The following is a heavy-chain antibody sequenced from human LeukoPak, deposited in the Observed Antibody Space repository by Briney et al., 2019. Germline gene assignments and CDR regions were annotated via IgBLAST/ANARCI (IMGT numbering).Heavy chain of an antibody. V-gene: IGHV4-59*01. Sequence: SETLSLTCTVSGGSISSYYWSWLRQPPGKGLEWIGYIYYSGSTNYNPSLKSRVTISVDTSKNQFSLKLSSVTAADTAVYYCARGGPQNYYDSSGYYPIDYWGQGTLVTVSS. CDR3: ARGGPQNYYDSSGYYPIDY. J-gene: IGHJ4*02. D-gene: IGHD3-22*01. CDR1: GGSISSYY. CDR2: IYYSGST.